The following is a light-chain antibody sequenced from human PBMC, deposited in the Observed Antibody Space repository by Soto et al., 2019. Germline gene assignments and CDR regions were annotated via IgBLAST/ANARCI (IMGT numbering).Light chain of an antibody. CDR1: QGISSY. Sequence: IQLTQSPSSLSASVGDRVTITCRASQGISSYLAWYQQKPRKAPKLLIHAASTLQSGVPSRFSGSGSGTDFTLTISSLQPEDFATYYCQQLNSYPWTFGQGTKLEIK. CDR3: QQLNSYPWT. V-gene: IGKV1-9*01. J-gene: IGKJ2*02. CDR2: AAS.